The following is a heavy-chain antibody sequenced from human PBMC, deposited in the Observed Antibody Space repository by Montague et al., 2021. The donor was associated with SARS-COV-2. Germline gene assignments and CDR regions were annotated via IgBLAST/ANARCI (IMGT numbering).Heavy chain of an antibody. CDR1: GFTFSSYE. CDR3: ARVMATISGKDVNDY. D-gene: IGHD5-24*01. V-gene: IGHV3-48*03. J-gene: IGHJ4*02. CDR2: ISSSGSTI. Sequence: SLRLSYAASGFTFSSYEMNWVRQAPGKGLEWVSYISSSGSTIYYADSVKGRFTISRDNAKNSLYLQMNSLRAEDTAVYYCARVMATISGKDVNDYWGQGTLVTVSS.